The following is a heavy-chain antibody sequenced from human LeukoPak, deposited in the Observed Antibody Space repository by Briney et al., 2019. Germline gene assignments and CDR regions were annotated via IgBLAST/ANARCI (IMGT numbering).Heavy chain of an antibody. Sequence: PGGSLRLSCAASGFPFTDFSMDWVRQAPGKGLEWVAYISSSSSIIFYADSVKGRFTISRDNAKNSLYLQMNSLRAEDTAVYYCARVGSSWALDYWGQGTLVTVSS. V-gene: IGHV3-48*01. CDR3: ARVGSSWALDY. J-gene: IGHJ4*02. CDR1: GFPFTDFS. CDR2: ISSSSSII. D-gene: IGHD6-13*01.